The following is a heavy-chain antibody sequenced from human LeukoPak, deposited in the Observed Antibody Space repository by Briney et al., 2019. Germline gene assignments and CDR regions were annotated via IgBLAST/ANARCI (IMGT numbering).Heavy chain of an antibody. Sequence: PGGSLRLSCAASGFTFSSYAMSWLRQAPGKGLEWVSTISGSGGTTYYADSVKGRFTISRDSSKNTLYLQMNSLRAEDTAVYSCARSRGYYQSDYWGQGTLVTVSS. CDR2: ISGSGGTT. V-gene: IGHV3-23*01. J-gene: IGHJ4*02. CDR1: GFTFSSYA. CDR3: ARSRGYYQSDY. D-gene: IGHD3-22*01.